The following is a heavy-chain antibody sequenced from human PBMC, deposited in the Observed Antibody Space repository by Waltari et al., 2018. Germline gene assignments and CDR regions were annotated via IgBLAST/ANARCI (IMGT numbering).Heavy chain of an antibody. CDR3: ARPDYDILGFDP. CDR2: ISYDGSNK. CDR1: GFTLSSYA. Sequence: AASGFTLSSYAMHWVRQAPGKGLEWVAVISYDGSNKYYADSVKGRFTISRDNSKNTLYLQMNSLRAEDTAVYYCARPDYDILGFDPWGQGTLVTVSS. J-gene: IGHJ5*02. V-gene: IGHV3-30*01. D-gene: IGHD3-9*01.